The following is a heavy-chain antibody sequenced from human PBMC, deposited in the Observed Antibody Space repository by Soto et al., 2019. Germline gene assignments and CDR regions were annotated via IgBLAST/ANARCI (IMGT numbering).Heavy chain of an antibody. Sequence: ASVKVSCKASGYTFTSYCISWVRHAPGQGLEWMGWISAYNGNTNYAQKLQGRVTMTTDTSTSTAYMELRSLRSDDTAVYYCARTYCSSTSCSPPDDAFDIWGQGTMVTVSS. D-gene: IGHD2-2*01. V-gene: IGHV1-18*01. CDR1: GYTFTSYC. CDR2: ISAYNGNT. CDR3: ARTYCSSTSCSPPDDAFDI. J-gene: IGHJ3*02.